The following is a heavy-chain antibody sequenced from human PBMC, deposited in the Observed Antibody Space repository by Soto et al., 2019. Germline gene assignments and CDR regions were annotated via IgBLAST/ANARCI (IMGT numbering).Heavy chain of an antibody. V-gene: IGHV4-31*03. CDR3: ARAKGEWLLLGDPINWFDP. CDR1: GGSISSGGYY. Sequence: SETLSLTCTVSGGSISSGGYYWSWIRQHPGKGLEWIGYIYYSGSTYYNPSLKSRVTISVGTSKNQFSLKLSSVTAADTAVYYCARAKGEWLLLGDPINWFDPWGQGTLVTVSS. D-gene: IGHD3-3*01. CDR2: IYYSGST. J-gene: IGHJ5*02.